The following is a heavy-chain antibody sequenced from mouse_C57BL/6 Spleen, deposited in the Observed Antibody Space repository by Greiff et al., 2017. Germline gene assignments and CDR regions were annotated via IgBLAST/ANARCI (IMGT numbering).Heavy chain of an antibody. CDR2: IWRGGST. CDR3: ARQFITTVVATDYYAMDY. V-gene: IGHV2-5*01. Sequence: VQLQQSGPGLVQPSQSLSITCTVPGFSLTSYGVHWVRQSPGKGLEWLGVIWRGGSTDYNAAFMSRLSITKDNSKSQVFFKMNSLQADDTTIYYCARQFITTVVATDYYAMDYWGQVASVTVSS. J-gene: IGHJ4*01. D-gene: IGHD1-1*01. CDR1: GFSLTSYG.